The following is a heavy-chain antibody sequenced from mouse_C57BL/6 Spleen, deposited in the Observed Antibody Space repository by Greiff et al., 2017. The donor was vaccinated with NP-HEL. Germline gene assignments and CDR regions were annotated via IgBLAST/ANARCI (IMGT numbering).Heavy chain of an antibody. CDR2: ISYDGSN. V-gene: IGHV3-6*01. CDR1: GYSITSGYY. J-gene: IGHJ4*01. Sequence: EVQLVESGPGLVKPSQSLSLTCSVTGYSITSGYYWNWIRQFPGNKLEWMGYISYDGSNNYNPSLKNRISITRDTSKNQFFLKLNSVTTEDTATYYCARGVYGMDYWGQGTSVTVSS. CDR3: ARGVYGMDY.